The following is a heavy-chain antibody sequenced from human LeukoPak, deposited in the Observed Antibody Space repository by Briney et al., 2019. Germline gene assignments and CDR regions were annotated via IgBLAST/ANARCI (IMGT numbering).Heavy chain of an antibody. CDR1: GFTFSSYS. D-gene: IGHD1-26*01. CDR2: ISSSSSYI. J-gene: IGHJ4*02. V-gene: IGHV3-21*01. Sequence: PGGSLRLSRAASGFTFSSYSMNWVRQAPGKGLEWVSSISSSSSYIYYADSVKGRFTISRDSAKNSLYLQMNSLRAEDTAVYYCARGPDSGSYYFDYWGQGTLVTVSS. CDR3: ARGPDSGSYYFDY.